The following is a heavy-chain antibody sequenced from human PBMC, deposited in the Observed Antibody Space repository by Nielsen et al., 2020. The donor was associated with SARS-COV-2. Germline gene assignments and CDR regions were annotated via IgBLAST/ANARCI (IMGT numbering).Heavy chain of an antibody. V-gene: IGHV3-7*01. J-gene: IGHJ6*02. CDR3: ARDREYYDILTGYYKALYYYGMDV. D-gene: IGHD3-9*01. CDR2: IKQDGSEK. Sequence: WIRQPPGKGLEWVANIKQDGSEKYYVDSVKGRFTISRDNAKNSLYLQMNSLRAEDTAVYYCARDREYYDILTGYYKALYYYGMDVWGQGTTGTVSS.